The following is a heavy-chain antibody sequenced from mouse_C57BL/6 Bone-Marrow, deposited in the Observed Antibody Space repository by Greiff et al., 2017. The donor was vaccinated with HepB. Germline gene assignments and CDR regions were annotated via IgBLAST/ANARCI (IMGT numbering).Heavy chain of an antibody. CDR1: GYTFTDYE. D-gene: IGHD1-1*01. CDR3: TGTTVVATYYFDY. V-gene: IGHV1-15*01. J-gene: IGHJ2*01. CDR2: IDPETGGT. Sequence: QVQLQQSGAELVRPGASVTLSCKASGYTFTDYEMHWVKQTPVHGLEWIGAIDPETGGTAYNQKFKGKAILTADKSSSTAYMELRSLTSEDSAVYYCTGTTVVATYYFDYWGQGTTLTVSS.